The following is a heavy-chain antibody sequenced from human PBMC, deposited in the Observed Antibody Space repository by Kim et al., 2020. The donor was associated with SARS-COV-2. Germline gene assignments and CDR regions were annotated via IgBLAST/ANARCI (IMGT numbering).Heavy chain of an antibody. CDR2: ISSSSSYI. J-gene: IGHJ4*02. D-gene: IGHD6-19*01. CDR1: GFTFSSYS. Sequence: GGSLRLSCAASGFTFSSYSMNWVRQAPGKGLEWVSSISSSSSYIYYADSVKGRFTISRDNAKNSLYLQMNSLRVEDTAVYYCARDFSSGWYAYFDYWGQGTLVTVSS. V-gene: IGHV3-21*01. CDR3: ARDFSSGWYAYFDY.